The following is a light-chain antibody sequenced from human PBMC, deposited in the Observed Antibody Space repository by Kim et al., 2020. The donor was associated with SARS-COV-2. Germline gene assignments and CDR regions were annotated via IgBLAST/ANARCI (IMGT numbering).Light chain of an antibody. Sequence: ATINSKSSQSVLHSSNNKNFLAWYQQRPGQPPKLLIYWASTRESGVPDRLSGSGSGTDFALTISSLQAEEVAVYYCQQYYTPPYTFGQGTKVDIK. CDR3: QQYYTPPYT. J-gene: IGKJ2*01. CDR1: QSVLHSSNNKNF. CDR2: WAS. V-gene: IGKV4-1*01.